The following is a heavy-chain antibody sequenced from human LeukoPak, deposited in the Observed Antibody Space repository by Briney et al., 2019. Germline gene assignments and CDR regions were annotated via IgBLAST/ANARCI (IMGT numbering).Heavy chain of an antibody. CDR1: GGSVSSGSYY. V-gene: IGHV4-61*01. Sequence: PSETLSLTCTVSGGSVSSGSYYWSWIRQPPGKGLEWIGYIYYTGSTHYNPSLNSRVTISVDTSKSQFSLKLSSVTAADTAVYYCTRHFPPSRGPHYTDWGQGTLVTVSS. CDR2: IYYTGST. J-gene: IGHJ4*02. CDR3: TRHFPPSRGPHYTD. D-gene: IGHD2-2*02.